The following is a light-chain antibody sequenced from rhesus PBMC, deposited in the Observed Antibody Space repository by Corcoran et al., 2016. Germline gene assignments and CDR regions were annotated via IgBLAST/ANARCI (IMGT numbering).Light chain of an antibody. CDR3: ISFTTISTYI. J-gene: IGLJ1*01. Sequence: QSVLTQPPPASEAARKSVTISCSGSTSNIGSNSVSWYHQLPGTTPTLLIYYNNQRASGVSDRFSGSKSGTSASLTISGLRAEDEADYYCISFTTISTYIFGVGTRLTVL. CDR1: TSNIGSNS. CDR2: YNN. V-gene: IGLV1-60*01.